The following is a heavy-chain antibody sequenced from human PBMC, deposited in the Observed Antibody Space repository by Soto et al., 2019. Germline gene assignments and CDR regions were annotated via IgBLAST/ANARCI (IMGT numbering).Heavy chain of an antibody. D-gene: IGHD6-19*01. CDR1: GGTFRTYA. CDR3: AKGAVAGTPTSYYYYGMDV. J-gene: IGHJ6*02. CDR2: IIPIFGTV. Sequence: QVQLLQSGAEGKKPGSSVRVSCEASGGTFRTYAISWVRQAPGQGLEWMGEIIPIFGTVNYAQKFQGRVTITADESTTTVYMDLRSLRSEDTAVYYCAKGAVAGTPTSYYYYGMDVWGQGTTVTVSS. V-gene: IGHV1-69*12.